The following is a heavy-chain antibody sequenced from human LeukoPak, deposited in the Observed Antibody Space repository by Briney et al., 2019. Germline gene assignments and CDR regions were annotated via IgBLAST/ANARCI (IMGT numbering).Heavy chain of an antibody. V-gene: IGHV4-34*01. Sequence: PSGTLSLTCAVSGGSFSGYYWSGIRQPPGKGLEGIGEINHSGSTNYNPSLKSRVTISVDTSKNQFSLKLSSVTAADTAVYYCARLRGYCSGGSCSGGWFDLWGQGTLVTVSS. CDR3: ARLRGYCSGGSCSGGWFDL. D-gene: IGHD2-15*01. CDR2: INHSGST. CDR1: GGSFSGYY. J-gene: IGHJ5*02.